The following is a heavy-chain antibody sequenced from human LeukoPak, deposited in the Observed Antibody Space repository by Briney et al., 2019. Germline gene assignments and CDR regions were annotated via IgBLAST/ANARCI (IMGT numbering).Heavy chain of an antibody. CDR2: ISYDGSNK. Sequence: GRSLRPSCAAFAFTLSSYGMHWVRQAPGKGLEWVAVISYDGSNKYYADSVKGGFTICRDEYKNTLYLQMNSLRAEDTAVYYCAKEQGGGYCSSTRCYMDWFGPWGQRTLVTVSS. J-gene: IGHJ5*02. V-gene: IGHV3-30*18. CDR3: AKEQGGGYCSSTRCYMDWFGP. CDR1: AFTLSSYG. D-gene: IGHD2-2*02.